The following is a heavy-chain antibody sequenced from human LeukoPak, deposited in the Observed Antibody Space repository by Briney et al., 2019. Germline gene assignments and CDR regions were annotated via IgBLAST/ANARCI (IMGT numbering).Heavy chain of an antibody. CDR1: GFTFDDYG. Sequence: PGGSLRLSCAASGFTFDDYGMSWVRQAPGKGLGWVSGINWNGGSTGYADSVKGRFTISRDNAKNSLYLQMNSLRAEDTALYYCAREKGVGVPFLYDYWGQGTLVTVSS. CDR3: AREKGVGVPFLYDY. CDR2: INWNGGST. D-gene: IGHD1-26*01. V-gene: IGHV3-20*04. J-gene: IGHJ4*02.